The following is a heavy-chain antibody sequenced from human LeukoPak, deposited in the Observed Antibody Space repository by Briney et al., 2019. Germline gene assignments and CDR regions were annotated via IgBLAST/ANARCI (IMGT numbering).Heavy chain of an antibody. D-gene: IGHD4-23*01. V-gene: IGHV4-34*01. CDR1: GGSFSGYY. CDR3: ARGRQNYGGYYYYYYMDV. J-gene: IGHJ6*03. CDR2: INHSGST. Sequence: PSETLSLTCAVYGGSFSGYYWSWIRQPPGKGLEWIGEINHSGSTNYNPSLKSRVTISVDTSKNQFSLKLSSVTAADTAVYYCARGRQNYGGYYYYYYMDVWGKGTTVTVSS.